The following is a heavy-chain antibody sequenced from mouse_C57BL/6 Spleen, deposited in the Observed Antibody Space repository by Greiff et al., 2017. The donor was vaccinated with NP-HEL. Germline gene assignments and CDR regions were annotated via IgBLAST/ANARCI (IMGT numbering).Heavy chain of an antibody. D-gene: IGHD1-1*01. J-gene: IGHJ3*01. CDR1: GYSITSGYD. Sequence: EVQLQQSGPGMVKPSQSLSLTCTVTGYSITSGYDWHWIRHFPGNQLEWMGYISYSGSTNYNPSLKSRISITHDTSKNHFFLKLNSVTTEDTATYYGARGLNYYGSSDTWFAYWGQGTLVTVSA. V-gene: IGHV3-1*01. CDR2: ISYSGST. CDR3: ARGLNYYGSSDTWFAY.